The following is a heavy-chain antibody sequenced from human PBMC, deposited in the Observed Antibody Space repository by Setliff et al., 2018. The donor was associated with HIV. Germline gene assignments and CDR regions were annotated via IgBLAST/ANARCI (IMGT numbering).Heavy chain of an antibody. D-gene: IGHD7-27*01. CDR1: GYSFTSNS. CDR3: ARVKTGDPLYFDH. J-gene: IGHJ4*02. CDR2: MKHKSGNI. V-gene: IGHV1-8*01. Sequence: ASVKVSCKASGYSFTSNSLNWVRQAAGQGLERMGWMKHKSGNIGYAQKFQDRVTMTRNTSICTAYMELSSLRSEDTAVYYCARVKTGDPLYFDHWGQGTLVTVS.